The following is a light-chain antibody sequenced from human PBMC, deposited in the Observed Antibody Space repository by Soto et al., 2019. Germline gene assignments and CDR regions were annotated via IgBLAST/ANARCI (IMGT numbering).Light chain of an antibody. Sequence: EIVLTQSPGTLSLSPGERASLSCRASQSVASAYLAWYQHKPGQAPRLLIFGASSRATGIPDRFSGSGSGTDFTLIISRVEAEDYAVYYCQQYGASRWTFGQGTKVEVK. CDR2: GAS. CDR1: QSVASAY. J-gene: IGKJ1*01. CDR3: QQYGASRWT. V-gene: IGKV3-20*01.